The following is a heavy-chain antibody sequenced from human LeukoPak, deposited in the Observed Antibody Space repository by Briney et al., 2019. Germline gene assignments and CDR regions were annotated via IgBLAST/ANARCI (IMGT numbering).Heavy chain of an antibody. CDR3: ANARGGGPKGLQDY. Sequence: GGSLRLSCAASGFTFSSYAMSWVRQAPGKGLEWVSAISGSGGSTYYADSVKGRFTISRDNSKNTLYLQMNSLRAEDTAVYYCANARGGGPKGLQDYWGQGTLVTVSS. CDR2: ISGSGGST. J-gene: IGHJ4*02. D-gene: IGHD3-10*01. CDR1: GFTFSSYA. V-gene: IGHV3-23*01.